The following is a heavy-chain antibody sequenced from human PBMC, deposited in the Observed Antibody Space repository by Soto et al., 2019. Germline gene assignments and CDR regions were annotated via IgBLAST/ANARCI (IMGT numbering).Heavy chain of an antibody. D-gene: IGHD3-22*01. CDR3: ARDQRGYNYDSSGYYSAFDI. V-gene: IGHV4-31*03. J-gene: IGHJ3*02. CDR1: GGSISSGGYY. CDR2: IYYSGST. Sequence: SETLSLTCTVSGGSISSGGYYWSWIRQHPGKGLEWIGYIYYSGSTYYNPSLKSRVTISVDTSKNQFSLKLSSVTAADTAVYYCARDQRGYNYDSSGYYSAFDIWGQGRMVTISS.